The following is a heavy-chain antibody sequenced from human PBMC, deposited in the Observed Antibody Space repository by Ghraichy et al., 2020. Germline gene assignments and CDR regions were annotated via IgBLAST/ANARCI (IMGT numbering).Heavy chain of an antibody. CDR1: GFTVSSNY. V-gene: IGHV3-53*01. Sequence: GGSLRLSCAASGFTVSSNYMSWVRQAPGKGLEWVSVIYSGGSTYYAASVKGRFTISRDNSKNTLYLQMNSLRAEDTAGYYCARGNFVVVTATEYYFDYWGQGTLVTVSS. CDR2: IYSGGST. J-gene: IGHJ4*02. CDR3: ARGNFVVVTATEYYFDY. D-gene: IGHD2-21*02.